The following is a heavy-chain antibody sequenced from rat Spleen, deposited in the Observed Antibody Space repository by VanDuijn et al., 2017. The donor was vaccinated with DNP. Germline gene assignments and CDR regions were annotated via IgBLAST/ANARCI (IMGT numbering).Heavy chain of an antibody. CDR2: INTGSGST. Sequence: QVQLQQSGAELAKPGSSVKISCKASGYTFTSHYISWIKQTTGQGLDYIGYINTGSGSTNYNEKFKERATLTVDESSSTAYMQLSSLTPVDTAVYYCVRGAQGWFPYWGQGTLVTVSS. V-gene: IGHV1-43*01. CDR3: VRGAQGWFPY. J-gene: IGHJ3*01. CDR1: GYTFTSHY.